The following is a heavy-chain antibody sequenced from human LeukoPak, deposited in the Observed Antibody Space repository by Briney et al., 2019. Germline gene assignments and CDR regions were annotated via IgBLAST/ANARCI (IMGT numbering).Heavy chain of an antibody. D-gene: IGHD7-27*01. V-gene: IGHV4-61*02. J-gene: IGHJ6*03. CDR2: IYTSGST. Sequence: SETLSLTCTVSGGSISCGSYYWSWIRQPAGKGLEWIGRIYTSGSTNYNPSLKSRVTISVDTSKNQFSLKLSSVTAADTAVYYCARNTGGSPDLYYMDVWGKGTTVTVSS. CDR1: GGSISCGSYY. CDR3: ARNTGGSPDLYYMDV.